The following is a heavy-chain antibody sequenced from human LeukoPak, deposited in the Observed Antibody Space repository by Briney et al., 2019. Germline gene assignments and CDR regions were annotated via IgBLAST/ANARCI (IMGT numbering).Heavy chain of an antibody. V-gene: IGHV3-23*01. CDR2: ISGSGGST. J-gene: IGHJ4*02. Sequence: GGSLRLSCAASGFTFSSYAMSWVRQAPGKGLEWVSAISGSGGSTYYADSVKGRFTISRDNSKNTLYLQMNSLRAEDTAVYYCAKDYCSSTSCAIFDYWGQGTLVTVSS. CDR3: AKDYCSSTSCAIFDY. D-gene: IGHD2-2*01. CDR1: GFTFSSYA.